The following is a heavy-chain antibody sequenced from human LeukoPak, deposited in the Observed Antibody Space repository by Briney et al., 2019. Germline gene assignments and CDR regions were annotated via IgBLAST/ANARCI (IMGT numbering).Heavy chain of an antibody. D-gene: IGHD3-22*01. CDR1: GGSISSYY. J-gene: IGHJ4*02. V-gene: IGHV4-59*08. Sequence: SETLSLTCTVSGGSISSYYWSWIRQPPGKGLEWLGYIYYSGSTNYNPSLKSRVTISVDTSKNQFSLKLSSVTAADTAVYYCARQYYYDSSGYYPYYFDYWGQGTLVTVSS. CDR3: ARQYYYDSSGYYPYYFDY. CDR2: IYYSGST.